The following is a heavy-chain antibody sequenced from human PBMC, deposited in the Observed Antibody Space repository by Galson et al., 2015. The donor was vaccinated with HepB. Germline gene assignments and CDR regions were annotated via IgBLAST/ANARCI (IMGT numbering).Heavy chain of an antibody. CDR2: IRSKANDYAT. J-gene: IGHJ4*02. V-gene: IGHV3-73*01. D-gene: IGHD6-19*01. CDR1: GFTFSDSA. CDR3: TRRFVLSSPDFSGWFFQDY. Sequence: SLRLSCAASGFTFSDSAMHWVRQASGKGLEWVGRIRSKANDYATTYAASVTGRFTISRDDSKNTAYLQMTSLKTEDTAVYYCTRRFVLSSPDFSGWFFQDYWGQGTLVTVSS.